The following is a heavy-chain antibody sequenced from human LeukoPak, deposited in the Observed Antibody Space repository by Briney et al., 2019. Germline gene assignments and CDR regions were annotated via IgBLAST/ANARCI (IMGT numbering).Heavy chain of an antibody. CDR1: GFTFSSYA. Sequence: PGGSLRLSCAASGFTFSSYAMHWVRQAPGKGLEWVAVISYDGSNKYYADSVKGRFTMSRDNAKNTLYLEMNTLTAEDSAVYYCTRAGYYRFDYWGQGTLVTVSS. J-gene: IGHJ4*02. D-gene: IGHD1-26*01. CDR2: ISYDGSNK. CDR3: TRAGYYRFDY. V-gene: IGHV3-30-3*01.